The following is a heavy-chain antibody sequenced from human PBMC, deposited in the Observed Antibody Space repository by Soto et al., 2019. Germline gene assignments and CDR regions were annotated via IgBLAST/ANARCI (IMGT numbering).Heavy chain of an antibody. V-gene: IGHV1-18*01. Sequence: QVQLVQSGAEVKKPGASVKVSCKASGYTFTSYGISWVRQAPGQGLEWMGWISAYNGNTNYAQKLQGRVTMITDTATSPAYMELRSLRCDNTAVYYCASDIGIPMVRGAPAYFGYWGQGTLVTVSS. CDR3: ASDIGIPMVRGAPAYFGY. CDR2: ISAYNGNT. J-gene: IGHJ4*02. CDR1: GYTFTSYG. D-gene: IGHD3-10*01.